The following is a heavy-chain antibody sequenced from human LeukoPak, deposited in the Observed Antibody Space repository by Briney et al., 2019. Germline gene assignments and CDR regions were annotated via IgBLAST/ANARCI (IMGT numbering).Heavy chain of an antibody. CDR2: INPNSGGT. V-gene: IGHV1-2*02. Sequence: ASVKVSCKASGYTFTGYYMHWVRQAPGQGLEWMGWINPNSGGTNYAQKFQGRVTMTRDTSISTAYMELSRLRSDDTAVYYCARVLAAAGSNYNHYYYYYMDVWGKGTTVTVSS. CDR3: ARVLAAAGSNYNHYYYYYMDV. J-gene: IGHJ6*03. D-gene: IGHD6-13*01. CDR1: GYTFTGYY.